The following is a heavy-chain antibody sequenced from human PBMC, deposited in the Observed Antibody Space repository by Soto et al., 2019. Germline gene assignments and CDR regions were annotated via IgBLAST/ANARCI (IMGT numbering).Heavy chain of an antibody. CDR2: ISGSGGSA. CDR1: GFTFNNYA. Sequence: GGSLRLSCTTSGFTFNNYAMNWVRQAPGKGLEWVSFISGSGGSAYYADSVQGRFTISRDNSRNTLYLQMNSLRAEDTAIYSCVREGGGRYSPGSFDLWGRGTKVTVSS. D-gene: IGHD6-19*01. CDR3: VREGGGRYSPGSFDL. V-gene: IGHV3-23*01. J-gene: IGHJ3*01.